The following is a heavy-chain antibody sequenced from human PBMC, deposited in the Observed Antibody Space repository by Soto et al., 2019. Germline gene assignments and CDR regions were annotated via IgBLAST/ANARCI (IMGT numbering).Heavy chain of an antibody. Sequence: EVQLVESGGGLVKPGGSLRLSCAASGFTFSSYSMNWVRQAPGKGLEWVSSISSSSSYIYYADSVKGRFTISRDNAKNSLYMQMNSLSAEDTAVYDCERDGIWLQLRYYGMDVWGHGTTVTVSS. D-gene: IGHD5-12*01. V-gene: IGHV3-21*01. CDR1: GFTFSSYS. CDR2: ISSSSSYI. CDR3: ERDGIWLQLRYYGMDV. J-gene: IGHJ6*02.